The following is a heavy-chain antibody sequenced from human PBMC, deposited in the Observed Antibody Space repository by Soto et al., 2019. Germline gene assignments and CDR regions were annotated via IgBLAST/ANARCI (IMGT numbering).Heavy chain of an antibody. CDR3: ARYYEDNWNDDNWFDP. Sequence: PSETLSLTCAVYGGSFSGYYWSWIRQPPGKGLEWIGEINHSGSTNYNPSLKSRVTISVDTSKNQFSLKLSSVTAADTAVYYCARYYEDNWNDDNWFDPWGQGTLVTVSS. V-gene: IGHV4-34*01. CDR2: INHSGST. CDR1: GGSFSGYY. J-gene: IGHJ5*02. D-gene: IGHD1-20*01.